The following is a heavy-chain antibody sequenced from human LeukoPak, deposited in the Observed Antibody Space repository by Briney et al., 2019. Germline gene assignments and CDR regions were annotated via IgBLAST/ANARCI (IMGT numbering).Heavy chain of an antibody. CDR1: GYDFTSYW. CDR2: IYSGDSDT. V-gene: IGHV5-51*01. Sequence: GESLKISCKGSGYDFTSYWIGWVRQMPGKGLEWLGIIYSGDSDTRYSPSFQGQVTISADKSINTAYLQWSSLKASDTAMYYCARIFIAAAGNPFDYWGQGTLVTVSS. CDR3: ARIFIAAAGNPFDY. D-gene: IGHD6-13*01. J-gene: IGHJ4*02.